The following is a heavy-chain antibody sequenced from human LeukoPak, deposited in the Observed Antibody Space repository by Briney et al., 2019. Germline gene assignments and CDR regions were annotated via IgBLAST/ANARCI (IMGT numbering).Heavy chain of an antibody. CDR3: VRHDEQRWLQLRYFDY. Sequence: SETLSLTRTVSGGSISSSSYYWGCIRQPPGKGLEWIGSIYYTGSTYYNPSLKSRVTISVDTSKNQFSLKLSSVTAADTAVYYCVRHDEQRWLQLRYFDYWGQGTLVTVSS. D-gene: IGHD5-24*01. CDR1: GGSISSSSYY. CDR2: IYYTGST. J-gene: IGHJ4*02. V-gene: IGHV4-39*01.